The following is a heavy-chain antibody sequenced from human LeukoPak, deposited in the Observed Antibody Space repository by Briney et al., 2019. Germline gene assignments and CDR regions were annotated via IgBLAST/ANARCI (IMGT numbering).Heavy chain of an antibody. V-gene: IGHV4-4*07. CDR2: IHSSGST. CDR1: GDSICNYH. J-gene: IGHJ4*02. D-gene: IGHD6-19*01. CDR3: ARRDITSGWSFDD. Sequence: SDTLSLTCTVRGDSICNYHWSWLRQPVANGLHWVAQIHSSGSTNYNPPLKSRVSMSIDTTEDQVSLTIRSVTAADTAFYYCARRDITSGWSFDDWGQGILVTVYS.